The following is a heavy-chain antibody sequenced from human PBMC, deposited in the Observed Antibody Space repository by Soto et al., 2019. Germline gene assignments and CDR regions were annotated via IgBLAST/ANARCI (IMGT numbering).Heavy chain of an antibody. CDR2: IWYDGNKK. CDR1: GFTFSHYG. J-gene: IGHJ5*01. V-gene: IGHV3-33*01. CDR3: VRWGGSSSSVRFDS. Sequence: QVQLVESGGGVIQPGRSLRLSCVASGFTFSHYGMNWVRQAPGKGLEWVAVIWYDGNKKYYEDSVKGRFTISRDNSDNTLYLQMHRLRVEATAVYYCVRWGGSSSSVRFDSWGQGTLVTVSS. D-gene: IGHD6-6*01.